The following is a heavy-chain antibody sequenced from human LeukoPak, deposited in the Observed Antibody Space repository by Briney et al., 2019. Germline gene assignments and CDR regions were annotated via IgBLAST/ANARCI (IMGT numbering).Heavy chain of an antibody. CDR2: IIPIFGTA. Sequence: ASVKVSCKASGGTFSSYAISWVRQAPGQGLEWMGGIIPIFGTANYAQKFQGRVTITTDESTSTAYMELSSLRSEDTAVYYCARIEGGAGIAVAANNYWGQGTLVTVSS. CDR3: ARIEGGAGIAVAANNY. J-gene: IGHJ4*02. CDR1: GGTFSSYA. V-gene: IGHV1-69*05. D-gene: IGHD6-19*01.